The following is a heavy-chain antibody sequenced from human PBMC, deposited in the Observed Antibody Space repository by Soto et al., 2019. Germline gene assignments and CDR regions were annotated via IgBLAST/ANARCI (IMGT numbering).Heavy chain of an antibody. CDR2: INHSGST. D-gene: IGHD3-10*01. J-gene: IGHJ4*02. CDR3: ARAIPITMVRGVIASYFDY. Sequence: PSETLSLTCAVYGGSFSGYYWSWIRQPPGKGLEWIGEINHSGSTNYNPSLKSRVIISVDTSKNQFSLKLSSVTAADTAVYYCARAIPITMVRGVIASYFDYWGQGTLVTVSS. V-gene: IGHV4-34*01. CDR1: GGSFSGYY.